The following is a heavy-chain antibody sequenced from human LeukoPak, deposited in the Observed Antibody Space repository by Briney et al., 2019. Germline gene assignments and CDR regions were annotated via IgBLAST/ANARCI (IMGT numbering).Heavy chain of an antibody. J-gene: IGHJ4*02. CDR1: GYTFTIYG. D-gene: IGHD3-22*01. Sequence: GASVKVSCTASGYTFTIYGISWVRQTPGQGLEWMGWICAYNGNTNYAQTLQGRVTMTTDTSTSTAYMELRSLRSDDTGVYYCALYMSSYYDSSGYLAIDYWGQGTLVTVSS. V-gene: IGHV1-18*01. CDR3: ALYMSSYYDSSGYLAIDY. CDR2: ICAYNGNT.